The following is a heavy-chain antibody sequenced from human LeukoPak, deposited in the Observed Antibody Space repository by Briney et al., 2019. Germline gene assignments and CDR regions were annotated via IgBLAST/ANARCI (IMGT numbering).Heavy chain of an antibody. V-gene: IGHV4-59*02. Sequence: SQSLSLTCSVSGASVNDYFWSWISQAPGRGLEWLGQVYSGGAAEYSHSLKGRVTISLDASTNKVSLSLRSATPADTAVYFCAREIVLMMSDAASPYFMDVWGRGTTVTVAS. CDR2: VYSGGAA. CDR3: AREIVLMMSDAASPYFMDV. D-gene: IGHD3-16*01. J-gene: IGHJ6*03. CDR1: GASVNDYF.